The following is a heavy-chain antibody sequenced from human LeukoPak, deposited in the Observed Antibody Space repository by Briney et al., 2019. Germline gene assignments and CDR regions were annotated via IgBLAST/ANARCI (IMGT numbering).Heavy chain of an antibody. CDR1: GGSISSGDYY. V-gene: IGHV4-61*02. J-gene: IGHJ4*02. Sequence: SETLSLTCTVSGGSISSGDYYWSWVRQPAGKGLEWIGRIYSSGATRYNPSLQYNPSLKSRVTISKDTSRNQFSLNLNSVTAADTAIYYCARDRQEAGMRVSSFEYWAREPRSPSPQ. CDR3: ARDRQEAGMRVSSFEY. CDR2: IYSSGATRYNPSL. D-gene: IGHD6-13*01.